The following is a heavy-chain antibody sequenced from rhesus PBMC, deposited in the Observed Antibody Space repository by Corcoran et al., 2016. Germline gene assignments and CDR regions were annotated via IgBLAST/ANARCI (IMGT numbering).Heavy chain of an antibody. CDR2: IYGSGGGS. J-gene: IGHJ4*01. Sequence: QVQLQVSGPGLVKPSETLSLTCAVSGGSISDDYYWSWIRQPPGKGLEWIGYIYGSGGGSNYNPSLKNRVTISIDTSKNQCSLKLTSVTAADTAVYYCARNSYGAAGHWGQGVLVTVSS. V-gene: IGHV4-106*01. CDR3: ARNSYGAAGH. CDR1: GGSISDDYY. D-gene: IGHD6S26*01.